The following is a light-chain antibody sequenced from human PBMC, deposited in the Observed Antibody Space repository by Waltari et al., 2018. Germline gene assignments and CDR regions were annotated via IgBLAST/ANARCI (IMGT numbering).Light chain of an antibody. V-gene: IGKV4-1*01. Sequence: DIVMTQSPDSLAVSLGERATVNCNSSQSDFYSSNNKDYLAWYQQKPGQPPKLLIYWASTRVSGVPARFSGSGSGTDFTLTISSQQAEDVSVYYCHQYYITPLTFGGGTKVEIK. J-gene: IGKJ4*01. CDR1: QSDFYSSNNKDY. CDR2: WAS. CDR3: HQYYITPLT.